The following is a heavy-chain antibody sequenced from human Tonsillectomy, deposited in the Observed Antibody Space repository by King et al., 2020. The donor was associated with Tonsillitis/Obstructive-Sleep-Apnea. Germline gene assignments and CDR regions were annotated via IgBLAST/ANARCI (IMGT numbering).Heavy chain of an antibody. CDR3: ARLGDPSTAARPLDY. J-gene: IGHJ4*02. Sequence: VQLVQSRAEVKKPGASLKISCKGSGYSFTSYWIGWVRQMSGKGLEWMGIIYPGDSYTKYSPSFQGQVTISADKSITTAYLQWSSLKASDTAMYYCARLGDPSTAARPLDYWGQGTLVSVSS. D-gene: IGHD6-6*01. CDR1: GYSFTSYW. V-gene: IGHV5-51*01. CDR2: IYPGDSYT.